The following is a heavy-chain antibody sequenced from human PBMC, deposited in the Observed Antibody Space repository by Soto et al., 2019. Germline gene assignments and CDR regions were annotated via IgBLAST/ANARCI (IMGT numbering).Heavy chain of an antibody. Sequence: QVQLVQSGAEVKKPGSSVKVSCKASGGSFSSFAISWVRQAPGQGLEWMGGIIPIYGTVNYAQKFRGRVTITADESTSTAYMELSRLRSDDTAVYYCARGESEVFSEGSDHWFDPWSQGTLVTVSS. J-gene: IGHJ5*02. CDR1: GGSFSSFA. CDR2: IIPIYGTV. CDR3: ARGESEVFSEGSDHWFDP. D-gene: IGHD2-15*01. V-gene: IGHV1-69*01.